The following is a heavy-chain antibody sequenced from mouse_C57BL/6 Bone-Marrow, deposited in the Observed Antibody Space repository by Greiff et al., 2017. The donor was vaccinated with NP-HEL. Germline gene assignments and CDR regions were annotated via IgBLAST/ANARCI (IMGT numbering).Heavy chain of an antibody. V-gene: IGHV8-8*01. D-gene: IGHD4-1*02. CDR3: ARIQLGQGAWFAY. CDR2: IWWDDDK. CDR1: GFSLSTFGMG. J-gene: IGHJ3*01. Sequence: QVTLKESGPGILQPSQSLSLSCSFSGFSLSTFGMGVGWIRQPSGQGLDWLAHIWWDDDKYYNPSLKSRPIIAKDTSNNRVFLKIANVDTADTATYDCARIQLGQGAWFAYWGQGTLVTVSA.